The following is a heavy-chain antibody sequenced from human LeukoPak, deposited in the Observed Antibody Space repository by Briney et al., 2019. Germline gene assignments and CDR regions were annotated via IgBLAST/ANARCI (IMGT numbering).Heavy chain of an antibody. CDR2: MNPSSGNT. CDR3: ATAPPYDSSGYYLGYYFDY. D-gene: IGHD3-22*01. J-gene: IGHJ4*02. CDR1: GYTFTTYD. Sequence: GASVKVSCKASGYTFTTYDINWVRQATGQGLEWMGWMNPSSGNTGFAQKFQGRVTITRNTSISTAYMELSSLRSEDTAVYYCATAPPYDSSGYYLGYYFDYWGQGTLVTVSS. V-gene: IGHV1-8*03.